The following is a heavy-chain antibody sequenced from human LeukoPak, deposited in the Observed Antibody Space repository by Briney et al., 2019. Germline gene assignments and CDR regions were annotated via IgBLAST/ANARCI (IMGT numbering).Heavy chain of an antibody. CDR3: VREYCSGGNCYVPGF. J-gene: IGHJ4*01. CDR2: ITGSGSST. CDR1: GFTFSSYA. Sequence: PGGSLRLSCAASGFTFSSYAMTWVRQAPGKGLEWVSSITGSGSSTYYADSVKGRFTISRDNSKNTLYLQMNSLRVDDTAMYHCVREYCSGGNCYVPGFWGHGTLVTVSS. D-gene: IGHD2-15*01. V-gene: IGHV3-23*01.